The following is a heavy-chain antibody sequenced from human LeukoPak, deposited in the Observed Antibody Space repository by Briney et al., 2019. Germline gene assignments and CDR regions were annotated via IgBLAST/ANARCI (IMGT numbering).Heavy chain of an antibody. CDR3: ARDNGAAAGDY. D-gene: IGHD6-13*01. J-gene: IGHJ4*02. CDR1: GFTFSSYW. V-gene: IGHV3-74*01. CDR2: INSDGSST. Sequence: PGGSLRLSCAASGFTFSSYWMHWVRQAPGKGLVWVSRINSDGSSTSYPDYVKGRFTISRDNAKNTLYLQMNSLRAEDTAVYYCARDNGAAAGDYWGQGTLVTVSS.